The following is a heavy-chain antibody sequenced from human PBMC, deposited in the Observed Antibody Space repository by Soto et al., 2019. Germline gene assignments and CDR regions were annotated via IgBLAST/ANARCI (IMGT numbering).Heavy chain of an antibody. V-gene: IGHV1-18*01. CDR2: INPSDGNR. CDR3: ARDRLRGYDSTGFYS. Sequence: QIQLVQSGAEWRKPGASVKVSCKASGYSFSFYGINWVRQAPGQGLEWMGWINPSDGNRNFAQKFEHRVVXTXAXSSXTVVMERRSLKSDDTAIYCCARDRLRGYDSTGFYSWGQGTMVTVSS. D-gene: IGHD3-22*01. J-gene: IGHJ4*02. CDR1: GYSFSFYG.